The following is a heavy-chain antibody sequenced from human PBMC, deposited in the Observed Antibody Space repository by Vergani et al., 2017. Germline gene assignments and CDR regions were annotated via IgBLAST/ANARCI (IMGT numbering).Heavy chain of an antibody. V-gene: IGHV3-30-3*01. CDR3: ARKHISNYYDSSGYYYMGYYYGMDV. CDR1: GFTFSSYA. CDR2: ISYDGSNK. J-gene: IGHJ6*02. Sequence: VQVVESGGGVVQPGRSLRLSCAASGFTFSSYAMHWVRQAPGKGLEWVAVISYDGSNKYYADSVKGRFTISRDNSKNTLYLQMNSLRAEDTAVYYCARKHISNYYDSSGYYYMGYYYGMDVWGQGTTVTVSS. D-gene: IGHD3-22*01.